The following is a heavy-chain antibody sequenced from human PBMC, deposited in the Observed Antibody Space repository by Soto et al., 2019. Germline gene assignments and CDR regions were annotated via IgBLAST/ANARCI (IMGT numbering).Heavy chain of an antibody. J-gene: IGHJ5*02. Sequence: GGSLRLSCAASGFTFRSYAMNWVRQTQEKGLEWVSSISSTSTYTHYADSVKGRFTISRDSANNSLFLQMNSLRAEDTAIYYCASRHISKGYHPSWGRGTLVTVSS. V-gene: IGHV3-21*01. D-gene: IGHD5-18*01. CDR2: ISSTSTYT. CDR1: GFTFRSYA. CDR3: ASRHISKGYHPS.